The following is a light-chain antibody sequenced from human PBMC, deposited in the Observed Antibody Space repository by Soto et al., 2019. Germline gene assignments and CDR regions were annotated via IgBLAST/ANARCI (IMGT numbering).Light chain of an antibody. Sequence: EIVLTQSPGTLSLSPGERATLSCRASQSVSNNYLAWYQQKPGQAPRLLIYDASTRAPGFPARFSGSGSGTEFTLTISSLQPDDFAIYYCQQYINYPWTFGQGTKVDIK. CDR1: QSVSNNY. V-gene: IGKV3-20*01. J-gene: IGKJ1*01. CDR2: DAS. CDR3: QQYINYPWT.